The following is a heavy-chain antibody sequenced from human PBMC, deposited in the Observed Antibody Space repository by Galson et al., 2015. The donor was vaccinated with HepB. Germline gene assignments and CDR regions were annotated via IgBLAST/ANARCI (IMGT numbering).Heavy chain of an antibody. Sequence: SLRLSCAASGFTFGDYAMSWFRQAPGKGLEWVGFIRSKAYGGTTEYAASVKGRFTISRDDSKSIAYLQMNSLKTEDTAVYYCTRDPGYQDIVLIPFDYWGQGTLVTVSS. CDR1: GFTFGDYA. CDR2: IRSKAYGGTT. D-gene: IGHD2-8*01. J-gene: IGHJ4*02. CDR3: TRDPGYQDIVLIPFDY. V-gene: IGHV3-49*03.